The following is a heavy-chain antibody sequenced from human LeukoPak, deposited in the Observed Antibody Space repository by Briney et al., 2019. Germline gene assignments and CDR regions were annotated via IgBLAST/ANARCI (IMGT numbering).Heavy chain of an antibody. Sequence: PGGSLRLSCAASGFTFTSYSMNWVRQAPGKGLEWVSSISSSSNYIYYADSVKGRFTISRDNAKNSLYLQMNSLRAEDTAVYYCARATRIYSSGWYYSFDYWGQGTLVTVSS. J-gene: IGHJ4*02. CDR3: ARATRIYSSGWYYSFDY. CDR1: GFTFTSYS. V-gene: IGHV3-21*01. D-gene: IGHD6-19*01. CDR2: ISSSSNYI.